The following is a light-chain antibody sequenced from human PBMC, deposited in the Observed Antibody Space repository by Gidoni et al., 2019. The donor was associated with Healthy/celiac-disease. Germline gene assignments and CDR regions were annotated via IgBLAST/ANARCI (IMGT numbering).Light chain of an antibody. Sequence: DIQMTQSPSSLSASVGDRVTIPCRASQSISSFLNWYQQKPGKAPKLLIYAASSLQSGVTSRFSGSGSGTDFTLTISSLQPEDFATYYCQQSYSTPSTFGQGTKLEIK. CDR2: AAS. V-gene: IGKV1-39*01. CDR3: QQSYSTPST. J-gene: IGKJ2*01. CDR1: QSISSF.